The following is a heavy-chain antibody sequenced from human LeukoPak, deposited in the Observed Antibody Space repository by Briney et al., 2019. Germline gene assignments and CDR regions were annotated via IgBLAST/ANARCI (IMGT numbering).Heavy chain of an antibody. Sequence: ASVKVSCKASGYTFTGYYMHWVRQAPGQGLEWMGWINPNSGGTNYAQKFQGRVTMTRDTSISTAYMELSRLRSDDTAVYYCAREGLAVATGYFDYWGQGTLVTVSS. CDR3: AREGLAVATGYFDY. J-gene: IGHJ4*02. D-gene: IGHD6-19*01. CDR1: GYTFTGYY. V-gene: IGHV1-2*02. CDR2: INPNSGGT.